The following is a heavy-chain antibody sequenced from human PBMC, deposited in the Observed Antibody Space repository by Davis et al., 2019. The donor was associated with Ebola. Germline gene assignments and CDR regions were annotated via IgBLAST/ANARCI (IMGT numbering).Heavy chain of an antibody. D-gene: IGHD5-12*01. J-gene: IGHJ4*02. Sequence: GESLKISCAASGFTVSGNYISWVRQAPGKGLEWVSVIYIGGSTYYADSVKGRLTISRDNAKNTLYLQMNSLRAEDTALYYCARAGLGGGYNYWGQGTLVTVSS. CDR1: GFTVSGNY. V-gene: IGHV3-53*01. CDR3: ARAGLGGGYNY. CDR2: IYIGGST.